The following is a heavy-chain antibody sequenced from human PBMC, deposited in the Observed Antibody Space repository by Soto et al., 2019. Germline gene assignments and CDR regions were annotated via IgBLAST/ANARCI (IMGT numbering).Heavy chain of an antibody. CDR2: IIAYNGNT. J-gene: IGHJ4*02. Sequence: QVQLVQSGAEVKKPGASVNVSCKASGYTFSSSGISWVRQAPGQGLEWMGWIIAYNGNTNYAQKLQGRVTMTTDTSTSTAYMELRSLRSDDTAVYYCARDAEGSGGLCYLDYWGQGTLVTVSS. CDR1: GYTFSSSG. V-gene: IGHV1-18*01. CDR3: ARDAEGSGGLCYLDY. D-gene: IGHD2-15*01.